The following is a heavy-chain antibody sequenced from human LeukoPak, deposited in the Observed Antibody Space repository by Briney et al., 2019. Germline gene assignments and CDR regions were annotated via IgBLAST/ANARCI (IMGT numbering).Heavy chain of an antibody. Sequence: GGSLRLSCAASGFTFSSYGMHWVRQAPGKGLEWVAFIRYDGSNKYYVDSVKGRFTISRDNSKNTLYLQMNSLRAEDTAVYYCAKDSFVDTAILDYWGQGTLVTVSS. D-gene: IGHD5-18*01. CDR3: AKDSFVDTAILDY. CDR1: GFTFSSYG. CDR2: IRYDGSNK. J-gene: IGHJ4*02. V-gene: IGHV3-30*02.